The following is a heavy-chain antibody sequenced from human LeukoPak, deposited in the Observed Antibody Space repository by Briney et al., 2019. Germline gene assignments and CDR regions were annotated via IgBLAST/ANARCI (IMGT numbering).Heavy chain of an antibody. CDR2: ISDDGSNK. J-gene: IGHJ4*02. CDR3: AKEGQVEILLWFGELFLDY. D-gene: IGHD3-10*01. V-gene: IGHV3-30*18. Sequence: PGRSLRLSCAASGFTFSSYGIHWVRKAPGKGLEWVAVISDDGSNKYYADSVKGRFTISRDNSKNTLYLQMNSLRAEDTAVYYCAKEGQVEILLWFGELFLDYWGQGTLVTVSS. CDR1: GFTFSSYG.